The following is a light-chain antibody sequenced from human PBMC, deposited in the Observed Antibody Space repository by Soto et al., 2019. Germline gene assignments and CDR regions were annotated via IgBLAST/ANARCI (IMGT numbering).Light chain of an antibody. CDR2: GDN. CDR3: HSYDDSLSGSV. CDR1: SSNIGNNY. J-gene: IGLJ3*02. Sequence: QSVLTQPPSVSAAPGQKVTISCSGSSSNIGNNYVSWYQQLPGTAPKLLIYGDNNRPSGVPDRFSGSKSGTSASLAITGLQAEDEADYYCHSYDDSLSGSVFGGGTKLTVL. V-gene: IGLV1-40*01.